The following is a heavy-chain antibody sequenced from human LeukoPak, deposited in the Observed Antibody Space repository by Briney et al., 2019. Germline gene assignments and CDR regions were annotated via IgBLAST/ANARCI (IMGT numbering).Heavy chain of an antibody. Sequence: PGGSLRLSCAGSGFTFSDFHMSWIRQAPGKGLEWVSYISFFGSSMYYADSVKGRFTISRDNAQNSVHLQMNSLRAEDTAVYHCARDEYRSRWLHPWGQGTLVTVTS. CDR1: GFTFSDFH. CDR3: ARDEYRSRWLHP. CDR2: ISFFGSSM. D-gene: IGHD5-24*01. V-gene: IGHV3-11*04. J-gene: IGHJ5*02.